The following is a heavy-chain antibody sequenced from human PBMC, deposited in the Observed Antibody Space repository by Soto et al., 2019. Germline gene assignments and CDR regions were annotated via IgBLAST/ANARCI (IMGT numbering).Heavy chain of an antibody. Sequence: SETLSLTCTVSGGSISSGGYYWSWIRQHPGKGLEWIGYIYYSGSTYYNPSLKSRVTISVDTSKNQFSLKLSSVTAADTAVYYCARAPDDILTGYSVFHWFDPWGQGTLVTVSS. CDR1: GGSISSGGYY. D-gene: IGHD3-9*01. V-gene: IGHV4-31*03. CDR2: IYYSGST. J-gene: IGHJ5*02. CDR3: ARAPDDILTGYSVFHWFDP.